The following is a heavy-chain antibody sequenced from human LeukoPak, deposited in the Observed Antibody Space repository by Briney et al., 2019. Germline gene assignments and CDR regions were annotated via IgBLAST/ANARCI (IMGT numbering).Heavy chain of an antibody. CDR1: GFTFSQYW. CDR3: AREDYSNYAPYFDY. V-gene: IGHV3-74*01. D-gene: IGHD4-4*01. CDR2: IDPDGSST. Sequence: GGSLRLSCEASGFTFSQYWMPWVRQAPGKGLVWVSRIDPDGSSTNYADSVKGRFTISRDNAKNTLYLQLNSLRAEDTAVYYCAREDYSNYAPYFDYWGQGTLVTVSS. J-gene: IGHJ4*02.